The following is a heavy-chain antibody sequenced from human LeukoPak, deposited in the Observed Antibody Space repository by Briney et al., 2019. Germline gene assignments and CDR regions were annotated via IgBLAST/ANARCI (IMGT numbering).Heavy chain of an antibody. CDR1: GGTFSSYA. CDR2: INPSGGST. CDR3: ARVGTYYDFWSGYRGAYYFDY. V-gene: IGHV1-46*01. Sequence: ASVKVSCKASGGTFSSYAISWVRQAPGQGLEWMGIINPSGGSTSYAQKFQGRVTMTRDTSTSTVYMELSSLRSEDTAVYYCARVGTYYDFWSGYRGAYYFDYWGQGTLVTVSS. J-gene: IGHJ4*02. D-gene: IGHD3-3*01.